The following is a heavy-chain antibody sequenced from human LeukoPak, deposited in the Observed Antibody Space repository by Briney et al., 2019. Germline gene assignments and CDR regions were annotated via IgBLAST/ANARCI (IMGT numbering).Heavy chain of an antibody. D-gene: IGHD5-12*01. CDR3: TTPGGSKWLLNWYFDL. J-gene: IGHJ2*01. V-gene: IGHV3-15*01. CDR2: IKSKTDGGTT. Sequence: GGSLRLSCAASGFTFSNAWMSWVRQAPGKGLEWVGRIKSKTDGGTTDYAAPVKGRFTISRDDPKNTLYLQMNSLKTEDTAVYYCTTPGGSKWLLNWYFDLWGRGTLVTVSS. CDR1: GFTFSNAW.